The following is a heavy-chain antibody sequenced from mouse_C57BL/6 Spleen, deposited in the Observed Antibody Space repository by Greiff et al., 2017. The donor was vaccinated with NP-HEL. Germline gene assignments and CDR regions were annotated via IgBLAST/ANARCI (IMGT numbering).Heavy chain of an antibody. CDR1: GYTFTSYW. CDR2: IDPSDSET. V-gene: IGHV1-52*01. CDR3: AREQGGSLFAY. J-gene: IGHJ3*01. Sequence: QVQLQQPGAELVRPGSSVKLSCKASGYTFTSYWMHWVKQRPIQGLEWIGNIDPSDSETHYNQKFKDKATLTVDKSSSTAYMQLSSLTSEDSAVYYCAREQGGSLFAYWGQGTLVTVSA. D-gene: IGHD1-1*02.